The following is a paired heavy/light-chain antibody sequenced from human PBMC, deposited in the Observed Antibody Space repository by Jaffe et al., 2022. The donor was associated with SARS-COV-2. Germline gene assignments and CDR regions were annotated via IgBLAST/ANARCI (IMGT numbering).Heavy chain of an antibody. CDR3: ARGAYSSGP. CDR2: ISTHNGDT. CDR1: GYTFTNYG. D-gene: IGHD6-19*01. Sequence: QVQLVQSGAEVKKPGASVKVSCKASGYTFTNYGISWVRQAPGQGLEWMGWISTHNGDTNYAQKVQGRVAMTTETSTSTAYMELRSLRSDDTAVYYCARGAYSSGPWGQGTLVTVSS. J-gene: IGHJ5*02. V-gene: IGHV1-18*01.
Light chain of an antibody. V-gene: IGKV1-27*01. J-gene: IGKJ3*01. CDR1: QGISNY. CDR2: AAS. CDR3: QKYNGAPFT. Sequence: DIQMTQSPSSLSASVGDRVTVTCRASQGISNYLAWFQQKPGKVPKLLISAASTLQSGVPSRFSGSGSGTDFTLTISSLQPEDVATYYCQKYNGAPFTFGPGTKVDIK.